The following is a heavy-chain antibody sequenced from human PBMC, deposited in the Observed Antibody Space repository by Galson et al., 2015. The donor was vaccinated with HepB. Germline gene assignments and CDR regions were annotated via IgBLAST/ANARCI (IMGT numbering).Heavy chain of an antibody. CDR3: ARKGVVVPGWSLDALDI. Sequence: ALRLSGAASGVLFSVFYMSWVRQVPGQGREWVANISRDGSEEYYAASVKVRCTVSRDNAQNSLDLEKNTLRLDETAIYFCARKGVVVPGWSLDALDIWGHGTMVTVSS. CDR1: GVLFSVFY. J-gene: IGHJ3*02. CDR2: ISRDGSEE. V-gene: IGHV3-7*01. D-gene: IGHD2-15*01.